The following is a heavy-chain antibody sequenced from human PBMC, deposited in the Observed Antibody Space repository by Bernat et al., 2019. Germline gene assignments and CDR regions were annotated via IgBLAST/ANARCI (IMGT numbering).Heavy chain of an antibody. V-gene: IGHV1-69*17. D-gene: IGHD3-3*01. CDR2: IIPIFGIA. J-gene: IGHJ4*02. CDR3: ARGNYDFWSGYYTGGY. CDR1: GGTFSSYA. Sequence: QVQLVQSGAEVKKPGSSVKVSCKASGGTFSSYAISWVRQAPGQGLEWMGGIIPIFGIANYAQKFQGRVTITADKCTSTAYMELSSLRSEDTAVYYCARGNYDFWSGYYTGGYWGQGTLVTVSS.